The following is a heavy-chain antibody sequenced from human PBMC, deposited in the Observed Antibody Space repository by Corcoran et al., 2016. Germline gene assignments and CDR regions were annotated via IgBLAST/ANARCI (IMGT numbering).Heavy chain of an antibody. J-gene: IGHJ4*02. CDR2: IYYSGSN. CDR1: GGSISSSSYY. CDR3: ARAYYASSGYYDY. Sequence: QLQLQESGPGLVKPSETLSLTCTVSGGSISSSSYYWGWIRQPPGKGLEWIGSIYYSGSNYYNPSLKSRVTISVDTSKNQFSLKLSSVTAADTAVYYCARAYYASSGYYDYWGQGTLVTGSS. D-gene: IGHD3-22*01. V-gene: IGHV4-39*01.